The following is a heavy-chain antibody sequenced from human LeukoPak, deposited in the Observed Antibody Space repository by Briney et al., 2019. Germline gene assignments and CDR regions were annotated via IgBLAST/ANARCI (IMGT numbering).Heavy chain of an antibody. J-gene: IGHJ4*02. Sequence: SETLSLTCTVSGGSISSSSYYWGWIRQPPGKGLEWIGSIYYSGSTYYNPSLKSRVTISVDTSKNQFSLKLSSVTAADTAVYYCARHYRFTEMAPQFFDYWGQGTLVTVSS. CDR3: ARHYRFTEMAPQFFDY. CDR1: GGSISSSSYY. D-gene: IGHD5-24*01. CDR2: IYYSGST. V-gene: IGHV4-39*01.